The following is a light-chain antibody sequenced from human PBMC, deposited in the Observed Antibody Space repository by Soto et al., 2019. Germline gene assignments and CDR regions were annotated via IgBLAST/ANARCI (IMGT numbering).Light chain of an antibody. CDR3: QQLLSYPIT. J-gene: IGKJ5*01. CDR1: QSISNH. V-gene: IGKV1-17*01. CDR2: AAS. Sequence: DIQMTQSPSSLSASVEDRVIITCRASQSISNHLNWYQQKPGKGPKLLIYAASTLQSGVPLRFSGSGSGTSFTLTISSLQPEDFATYYCQQLLSYPITFGQGTRLEIK.